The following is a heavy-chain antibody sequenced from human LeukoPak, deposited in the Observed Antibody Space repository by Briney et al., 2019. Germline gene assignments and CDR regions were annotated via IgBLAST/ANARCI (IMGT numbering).Heavy chain of an antibody. V-gene: IGHV3-30-3*01. Sequence: GGSLRLSCEASGFTFNTYWMTWVRQAPGKGLEWVAVISSDGSNKYYADSVKGRFTISRDNSKNTLYLQMNSLRAEDTAVYYCARPHPIAPAGNWFDPWGQGTLVTVSS. CDR3: ARPHPIAPAGNWFDP. J-gene: IGHJ5*02. CDR1: GFTFNTYW. D-gene: IGHD6-13*01. CDR2: ISSDGSNK.